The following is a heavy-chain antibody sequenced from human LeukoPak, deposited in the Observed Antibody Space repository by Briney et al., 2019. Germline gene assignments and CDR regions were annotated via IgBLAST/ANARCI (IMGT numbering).Heavy chain of an antibody. J-gene: IGHJ4*02. CDR1: GVSFSGYY. CDR3: ARCLRKLLRLFDY. Sequence: SETLSLTCAVYGVSFSGYYWSWIRQPPGKGLEWIGEINHSGSTNYNPSLKGRVTISVDTSKNQVSLKLSSVTAADTAVYYCARCLRKLLRLFDYWGQGTLVTVSS. D-gene: IGHD3-22*01. CDR2: INHSGST. V-gene: IGHV4-34*01.